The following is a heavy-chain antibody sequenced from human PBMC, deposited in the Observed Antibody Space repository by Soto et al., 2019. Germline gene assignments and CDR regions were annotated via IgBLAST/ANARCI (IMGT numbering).Heavy chain of an antibody. J-gene: IGHJ4*02. CDR3: ARDGVRGGWYYFDL. D-gene: IGHD6-19*01. CDR1: GFPFSHYA. Sequence: VQLLESGGGLVQPGGSLRLSCAASGFPFSHYAMSWVRQAPGKGLEWVSAISGSGNDASYADSVRGRFTISRDNSRDTLYLQMNSLRADDTAVYYCARDGVRGGWYYFDLWGQGTQVSVSS. CDR2: ISGSGNDA. V-gene: IGHV3-23*01.